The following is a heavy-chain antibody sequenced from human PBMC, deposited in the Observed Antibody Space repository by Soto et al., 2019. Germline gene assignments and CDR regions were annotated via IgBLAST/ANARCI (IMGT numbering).Heavy chain of an antibody. CDR1: GYTFTGYY. V-gene: IGHV1-2*02. J-gene: IGHJ6*02. CDR2: INPNSGGT. D-gene: IGHD6-6*01. CDR3: ARGSSSQGDHLDYYYGMDV. Sequence: QVQLVQSGAEVKKPGASVKVSCKASGYTFTGYYMHWVRQAPGQGLEWMGWINPNSGGTNYAQKFQGRVTMTRDTSISTAYMELSRLISDDTAVYYCARGSSSQGDHLDYYYGMDVWGQGTTVTVSS.